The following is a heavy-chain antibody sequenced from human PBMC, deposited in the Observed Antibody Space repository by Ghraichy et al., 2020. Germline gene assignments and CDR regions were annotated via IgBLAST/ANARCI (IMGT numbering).Heavy chain of an antibody. J-gene: IGHJ3*02. CDR1: GFTFSSYG. CDR2: IWYDGSNK. D-gene: IGHD3-22*01. Sequence: GGSLRLSCAASGFTFSSYGMHWVRQAPGKGLEWVAVIWYDGSNKYYVDSVKGRFTISRDNSKKTLYLQMNSLRAEDTAVYYCARGGYYYDFLGAFDIWGQGTMVTVSS. CDR3: ARGGYYYDFLGAFDI. V-gene: IGHV3-33*01.